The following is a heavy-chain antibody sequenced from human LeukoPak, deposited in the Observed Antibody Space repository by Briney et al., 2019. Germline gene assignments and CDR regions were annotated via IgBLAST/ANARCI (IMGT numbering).Heavy chain of an antibody. CDR2: ISSSGTYI. J-gene: IGHJ4*02. D-gene: IGHD3-3*01. CDR3: AREPFWSGYFANLHFDY. Sequence: GGSLRLSCAASGFTFSSYWMHWVRQAPGKGLEWVSSISSSGTYIYYADSVKGRFTISRDNAKNSLYLQMNSLRAEDTAVYYCAREPFWSGYFANLHFDYWGQGTLVTVSS. V-gene: IGHV3-21*01. CDR1: GFTFSSYW.